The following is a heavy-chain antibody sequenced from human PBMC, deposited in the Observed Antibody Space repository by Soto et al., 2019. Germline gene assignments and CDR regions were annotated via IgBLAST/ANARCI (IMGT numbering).Heavy chain of an antibody. CDR2: IYYSGST. J-gene: IGHJ5*02. CDR3: ASDPRDGGGWFDP. D-gene: IGHD3-16*01. V-gene: IGHV4-39*01. CDR1: GGSISSSSYY. Sequence: QLQLQESGPGLVKPSETLSLTCTVSGGSISSSSYYWGWIRQPPGKGLEWIGSIYYSGSTYYNPSLKSRVTISVDTSKNQFSLKLSSVTAADTAVYYCASDPRDGGGWFDPWGQGTLVTVSS.